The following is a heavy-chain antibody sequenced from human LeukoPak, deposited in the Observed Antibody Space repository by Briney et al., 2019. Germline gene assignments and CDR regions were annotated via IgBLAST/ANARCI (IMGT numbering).Heavy chain of an antibody. D-gene: IGHD3-9*01. V-gene: IGHV3-30*02. CDR3: AKGNGMRYFDWPHYFDY. CDR1: GFTFSSYA. Sequence: GGSLRLSCAASGFTFSSYAMSWVRQAPGKGLEWVAFIRYDGNNKYYADSVKGRFTISRDNSKNTLYLQMNSLRAEDTAVYYCAKGNGMRYFDWPHYFDYWGQGTLVTVSS. CDR2: IRYDGNNK. J-gene: IGHJ4*02.